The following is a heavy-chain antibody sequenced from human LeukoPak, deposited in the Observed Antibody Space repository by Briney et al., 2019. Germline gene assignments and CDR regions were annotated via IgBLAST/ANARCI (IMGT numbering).Heavy chain of an antibody. Sequence: ASVKVSCKASGNTFTTYDINWVRQATGQGLEWMGWMNPNRGNTGYEQKFQGRVTMTGNTSISTAYMELSSLRSEDTAVYYCARGYYDTNGYYYRLDSWGQGTLVTVSS. CDR3: ARGYYDTNGYYYRLDS. D-gene: IGHD3-22*01. CDR1: GNTFTTYD. J-gene: IGHJ4*02. CDR2: MNPNRGNT. V-gene: IGHV1-8*01.